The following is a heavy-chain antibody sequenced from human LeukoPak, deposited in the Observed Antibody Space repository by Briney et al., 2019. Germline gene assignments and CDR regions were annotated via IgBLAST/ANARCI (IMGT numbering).Heavy chain of an antibody. V-gene: IGHV4-61*02. CDR3: ARDREVGATGYYFDY. CDR1: GGSISSGSYY. CDR2: IYTSGST. D-gene: IGHD1-26*01. Sequence: PSETLSLTCTVSGGSISSGSYYWSWLRQPAGKGLEWIRRIYTSGSTTYNSSLERRVTMSLDTTKNHFSLRLSSVTAADTAVYYCARDREVGATGYYFDYWGQGTLVTVSS. J-gene: IGHJ4*02.